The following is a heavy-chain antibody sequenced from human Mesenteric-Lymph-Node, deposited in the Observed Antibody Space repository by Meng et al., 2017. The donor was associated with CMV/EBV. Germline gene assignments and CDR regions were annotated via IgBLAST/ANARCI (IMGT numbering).Heavy chain of an antibody. D-gene: IGHD6-6*01. Sequence: GESLKISCAASGFTFSSYAMSWVRQAPGKGLEWVSVIYSGGSSTYYADSVKGRFTISRDNSKNSLYLQVNSLRAEDTAVYYCARIGYSSSSLDYWGQGTLVTVSS. CDR2: IYSGGSST. J-gene: IGHJ4*02. CDR3: ARIGYSSSSLDY. V-gene: IGHV3-23*03. CDR1: GFTFSSYA.